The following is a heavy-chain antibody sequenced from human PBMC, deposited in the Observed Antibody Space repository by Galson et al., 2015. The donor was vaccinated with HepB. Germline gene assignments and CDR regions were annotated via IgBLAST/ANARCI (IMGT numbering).Heavy chain of an antibody. CDR3: AKDFWRAGRWNVPVYYGMDV. CDR2: ISYDGSNK. CDR1: GFSFSSHG. V-gene: IGHV3-30*18. Sequence: SLRLSCAASGFSFSSHGMHWVRQAPGKGLEWVAVISYDGSNKYYADSVKGRFTISRDNSKNTLYLQMNSLRAEDTAVYYCAKDFWRAGRWNVPVYYGMDVWGQGTTVTVSS. D-gene: IGHD3-3*01. J-gene: IGHJ6*02.